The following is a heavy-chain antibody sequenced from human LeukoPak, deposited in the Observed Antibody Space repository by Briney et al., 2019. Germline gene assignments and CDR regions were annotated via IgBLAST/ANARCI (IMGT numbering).Heavy chain of an antibody. D-gene: IGHD2-2*02. CDR3: ARGPIVVVPAAILTPHNWFDP. V-gene: IGHV4-34*01. CDR1: GGSFSCYY. J-gene: IGHJ5*02. Sequence: SETLSLTCAVYGGSFSCYYWSWIRQPPGKGQEWIGEINHSGSTNYNPSLKSRVTISVDTSKNQFSLKLSSVTAADTAVYYCARGPIVVVPAAILTPHNWFDPWGQGTLVTVSS. CDR2: INHSGST.